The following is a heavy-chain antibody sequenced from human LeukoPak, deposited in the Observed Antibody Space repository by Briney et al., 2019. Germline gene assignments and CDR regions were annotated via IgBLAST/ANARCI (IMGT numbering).Heavy chain of an antibody. CDR2: IRYDGSNE. CDR1: GFTFSYFG. CDR3: AKIEGKYQLANIPDS. V-gene: IGHV3-30*02. J-gene: IGHJ4*02. Sequence: GGSLRLSCVASGFTFSYFGMHWVRQAPGKGLEWVAFIRYDGSNEYYAESVKGRFTISRDNSKNTLYLQMNSLRVKDTAAYYCAKIEGKYQLANIPDSWGQGTLVTVSS. D-gene: IGHD2-2*01.